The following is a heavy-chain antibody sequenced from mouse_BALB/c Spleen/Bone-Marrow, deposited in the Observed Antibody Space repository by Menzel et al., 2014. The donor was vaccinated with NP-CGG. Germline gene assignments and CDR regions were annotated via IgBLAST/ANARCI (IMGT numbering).Heavy chain of an antibody. CDR2: IDPANGNT. CDR1: GFNIKDTY. Sequence: EVKLMESAAELVKPGASVKLSCTASGFNIKDTYMHWVKQRPEQGLEWIGRIDPANGNTKYDPKFQGKATITADTSSNTAYLQLSSLTSEDTAVYYCAKYYYGNSLFAYWGQGTLVTVSA. J-gene: IGHJ3*01. V-gene: IGHV14-3*02. D-gene: IGHD1-1*01. CDR3: AKYYYGNSLFAY.